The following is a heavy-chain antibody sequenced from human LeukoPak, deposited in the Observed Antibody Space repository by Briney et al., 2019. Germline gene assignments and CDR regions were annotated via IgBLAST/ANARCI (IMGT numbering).Heavy chain of an antibody. D-gene: IGHD2-2*01. J-gene: IGHJ4*02. CDR1: GFTFSSYS. V-gene: IGHV3-48*01. CDR2: ISSSSSTI. Sequence: GGSLRLSCAASGFTFSSYSMNWVRQAPGKGLEWDSYISSSSSTIYYADSVKGRFTISRDNAKNSLYLQMNSLRAEDTAVYYCARENFDIVVVPAALDYWGQGTLVTVSS. CDR3: ARENFDIVVVPAALDY.